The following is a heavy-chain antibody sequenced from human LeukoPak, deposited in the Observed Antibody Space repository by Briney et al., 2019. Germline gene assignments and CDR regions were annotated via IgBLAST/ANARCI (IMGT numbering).Heavy chain of an antibody. CDR1: GGSISSYY. CDR2: IYYSGST. V-gene: IGHV4-59*01. J-gene: IGHJ4*02. Sequence: SETLSLTCTVSGGSISSYYWSWIGQPPGKGLEWIGYIYYSGSTNYNPSLKSRVTISVDTSKNQFSLKLSSVTAADTAVYYCARGRHTDFDYWGQGTLVTVSS. D-gene: IGHD5-18*01. CDR3: ARGRHTDFDY.